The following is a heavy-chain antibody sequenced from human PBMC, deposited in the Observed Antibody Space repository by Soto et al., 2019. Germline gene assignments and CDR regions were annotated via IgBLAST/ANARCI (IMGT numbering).Heavy chain of an antibody. Sequence: GGSLRLSCAASGFTFDDYAMHWVRQAPGKGLEWVSGISWNSGSIGYADSVKGRFTISRDNAKNSLYLQMNSLSAEDTALYYCAKDTRSIAAAGIFDYWGQGTMVTVYS. J-gene: IGHJ4*02. V-gene: IGHV3-9*01. CDR1: GFTFDDYA. CDR2: ISWNSGSI. CDR3: AKDTRSIAAAGIFDY. D-gene: IGHD6-13*01.